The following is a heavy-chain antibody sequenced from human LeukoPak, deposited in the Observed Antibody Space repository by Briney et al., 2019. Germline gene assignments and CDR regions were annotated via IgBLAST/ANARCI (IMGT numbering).Heavy chain of an antibody. CDR3: ARGFAGHGGHFDY. J-gene: IGHJ4*02. D-gene: IGHD3-10*01. CDR2: INHSGST. CDR1: GGSFSGYY. V-gene: IGHV4-34*01. Sequence: PSETLSLTCAVYGGSFSGYYWSWIRQPPGKELEWIGEINHSGSTNYNPSLKSRVTISVDTSKNQFSLKLSSVTAADTAVYYCARGFAGHGGHFDYWGQGTLVTVSS.